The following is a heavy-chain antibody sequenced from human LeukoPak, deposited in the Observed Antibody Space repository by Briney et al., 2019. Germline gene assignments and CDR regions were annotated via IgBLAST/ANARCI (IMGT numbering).Heavy chain of an antibody. D-gene: IGHD6-13*01. CDR1: GGSISSSNW. CDR3: ARVTGYMVEDYFDY. CDR2: IYYSGST. Sequence: SETLSLTCAVSGGSISSSNWWSWVRQPPGKGLEWIGEIYYSGSTNYNPSLKSRVTISVDTSKNQFSLRLSSVTAADTALYYCARVTGYMVEDYFDYWGQGTLVTVSS. V-gene: IGHV4-4*02. J-gene: IGHJ4*02.